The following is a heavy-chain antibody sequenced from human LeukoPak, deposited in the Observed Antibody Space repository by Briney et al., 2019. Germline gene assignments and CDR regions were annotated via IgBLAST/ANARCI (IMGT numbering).Heavy chain of an antibody. CDR2: ISYIGNT. CDR1: GGSISSYF. CDR3: ARCDPYYFDS. D-gene: IGHD2-21*02. V-gene: IGHV4-59*08. Sequence: PSETLSLTCTVSGGSISSYFWSWIRQPPGKGLEWIGHISYIGNTNYNTSLKSRLTMSIDTSKKQFSLKLSALTAADTAVYYCARCDPYYFDSWGQGTLVTVSS. J-gene: IGHJ4*02.